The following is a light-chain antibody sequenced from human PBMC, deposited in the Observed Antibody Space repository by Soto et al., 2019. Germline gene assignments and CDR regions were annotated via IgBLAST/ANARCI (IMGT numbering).Light chain of an antibody. CDR1: QSVSSTY. CDR2: GAS. CDR3: QQYAGSPWT. Sequence: EIVLTQSPSTLSLSQGERATLSCRASQSVSSTYLAWYRQKPGQAPRLLIYGASSRATGIPDRFSGSGSGTDFTLIISRLEPEDFAVYYCQQYAGSPWTFGQGTKVDIK. J-gene: IGKJ1*01. V-gene: IGKV3-20*01.